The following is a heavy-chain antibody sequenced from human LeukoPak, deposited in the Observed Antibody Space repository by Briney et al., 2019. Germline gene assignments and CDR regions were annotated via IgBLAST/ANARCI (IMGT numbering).Heavy chain of an antibody. Sequence: SVKVSCKASGGTFSSYAISWVRQAPGQGLEWMGRIIPILGIANYAQKFQGRVTITADKSTSTAYMELSSLRSEDTAVYYCARDARPYYYDSSGLNVVNNWFDPWAREPWSPSPQ. D-gene: IGHD3-22*01. V-gene: IGHV1-69*04. J-gene: IGHJ5*02. CDR3: ARDARPYYYDSSGLNVVNNWFDP. CDR1: GGTFSSYA. CDR2: IIPILGIA.